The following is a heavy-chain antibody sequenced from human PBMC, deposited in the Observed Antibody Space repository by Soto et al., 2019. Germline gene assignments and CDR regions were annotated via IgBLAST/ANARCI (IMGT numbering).Heavy chain of an antibody. Sequence: GGSLRLSCAASVFTFSSYGMHWVRQAPGKGLEWVAVISYDGSNKYYADSVKGRFTISRDNSKNTLYLQMNSLRAEDTDVYYCAIYSSGWYPLDYWGQGTLVTVSS. CDR3: AIYSSGWYPLDY. CDR1: VFTFSSYG. J-gene: IGHJ4*02. CDR2: ISYDGSNK. D-gene: IGHD6-19*01. V-gene: IGHV3-30*03.